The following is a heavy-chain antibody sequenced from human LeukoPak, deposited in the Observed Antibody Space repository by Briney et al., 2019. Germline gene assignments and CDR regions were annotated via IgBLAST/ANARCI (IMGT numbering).Heavy chain of an antibody. CDR2: ISGSGAST. CDR1: GFTFSSYA. V-gene: IGHV3-23*01. D-gene: IGHD2-15*01. Sequence: PGGSLRLSCAASGFTFSSYAMSWVRQAPGKGLEWVSAISGSGASTYYADSVKGRFTISRDNSKNTLYLQMNSLRAEDTAVYYCARHPNSVVVVADPYYYYGMDVWGQGTSVTVSS. CDR3: ARHPNSVVVVADPYYYYGMDV. J-gene: IGHJ6*02.